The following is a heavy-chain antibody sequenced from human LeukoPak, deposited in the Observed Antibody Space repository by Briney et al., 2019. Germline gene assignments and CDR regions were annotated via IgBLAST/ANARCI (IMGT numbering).Heavy chain of an antibody. J-gene: IGHJ4*02. V-gene: IGHV3-7*01. Sequence: GGSLRLSCAASGFTFSNYWMTWVRQAPGKGLEWVANIKEDGSEEYYVDSVKGRLSISRDNAQKSLYLQINGLRAEDTAVYYCVRERRPDYWGQGTLVIVSS. CDR1: GFTFSNYW. CDR3: VRERRPDY. CDR2: IKEDGSEE.